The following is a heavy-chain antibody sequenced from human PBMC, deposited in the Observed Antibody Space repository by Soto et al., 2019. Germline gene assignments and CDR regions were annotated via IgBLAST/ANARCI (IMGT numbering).Heavy chain of an antibody. D-gene: IGHD2-2*01. J-gene: IGHJ4*02. CDR1: GVSISSGYYF. CDR3: ARQDCRSTTCSDFDS. V-gene: IGHV4-30-4*01. CDR2: IYDSGTT. Sequence: QVQLQEAGPELVKPSQTLSLTCTVSGVSISSGYYFWNWSRQPPGKGLEWLGYIYDSGTTYYNPSLKSRLVMSVDTSKNQFSLTLSSVTAADTAVYYCARQDCRSTTCSDFDSWGQGTLVTVSP.